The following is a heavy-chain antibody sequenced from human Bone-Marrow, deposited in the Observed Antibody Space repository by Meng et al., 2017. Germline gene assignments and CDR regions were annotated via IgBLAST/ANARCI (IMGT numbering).Heavy chain of an antibody. CDR3: ARVARLFGGYDLDY. V-gene: IGHV3-30*04. CDR1: GFTFSSYA. D-gene: IGHD5-12*01. J-gene: IGHJ4*02. Sequence: GESLKISCAASGFTFSSYAMHWVRQAPGKGLEWVAVISYDGSNKYYADSVKGRFTISRDNSKNTLYLQMNSLRAEDTAVYYCARVARLFGGYDLDYWGQG. CDR2: ISYDGSNK.